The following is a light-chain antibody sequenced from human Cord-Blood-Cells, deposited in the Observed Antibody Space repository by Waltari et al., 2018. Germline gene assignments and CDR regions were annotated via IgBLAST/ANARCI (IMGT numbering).Light chain of an antibody. J-gene: IGLJ2*01. Sequence: QSALTQPASVSGSPGQSITISCTGPSSDVGGYNSVSCYQQHPGKAPKLMIYEVSNRPSGVSNRFSGSKSGNTASLTISGLQAEDEADYYCSSYTSSSTLVVFGGGTKLTVL. CDR3: SSYTSSSTLVV. CDR2: EVS. CDR1: SSDVGGYNS. V-gene: IGLV2-14*01.